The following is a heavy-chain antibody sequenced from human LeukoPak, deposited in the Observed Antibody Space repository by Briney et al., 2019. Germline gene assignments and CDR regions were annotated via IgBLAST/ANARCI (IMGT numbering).Heavy chain of an antibody. CDR2: ISYDGSNK. V-gene: IGHV3-30*18. J-gene: IGHJ4*02. D-gene: IGHD1-26*01. CDR3: AKDGSRRELRGYFDY. CDR1: GFTFSSYG. Sequence: PGGSLRLSCAASGFTFSSYGMHWVRQAPGKGLEWVAVISYDGSNKYYADSVKGRFTISRDNSKNTLYLQMNSLRAEDTAVYYCAKDGSRRELRGYFDYWGQGTLVAVSS.